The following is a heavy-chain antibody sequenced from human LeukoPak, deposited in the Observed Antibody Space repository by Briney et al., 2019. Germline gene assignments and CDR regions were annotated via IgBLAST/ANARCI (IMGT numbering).Heavy chain of an antibody. CDR3: AKLFPGDFWSEGWFDP. CDR1: GFTFSSYG. V-gene: IGHV3-30*02. Sequence: GGSLRLSCAASGFTFSSYGMHWVRQAPGKGLEWVAFIRYDGSNKYYADSVKGRFTISRDNSKNTLYLQMNSLRAEDTAVYYCAKLFPGDFWSEGWFDPWGQGTLVTVSS. D-gene: IGHD3-3*01. CDR2: IRYDGSNK. J-gene: IGHJ5*02.